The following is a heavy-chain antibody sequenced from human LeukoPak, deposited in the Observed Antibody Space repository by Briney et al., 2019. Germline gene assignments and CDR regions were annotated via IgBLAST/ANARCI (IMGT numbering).Heavy chain of an antibody. Sequence: SETLSLTCTVSGGSISSYYWSWIRQPPGKGLEWIGYIYYSGSTNYNPSLKSRVTISVDTSKNQFSLKLSSVTAADTAVYYCASGDDYGDYFFWGQGTLVTVSS. CDR3: ASGDDYGDYFF. CDR2: IYYSGST. D-gene: IGHD4-17*01. CDR1: GGSISSYY. V-gene: IGHV4-59*01. J-gene: IGHJ4*02.